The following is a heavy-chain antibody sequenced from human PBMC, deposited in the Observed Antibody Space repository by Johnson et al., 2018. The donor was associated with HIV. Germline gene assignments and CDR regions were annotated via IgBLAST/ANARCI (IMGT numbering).Heavy chain of an antibody. CDR1: GFTFSSYA. Sequence: MQLVESGGGVVQPGRSLRLSCAASGFTFSSYAMHWVRQAPGKGLEWVAVISYDGSNKYYADSVKGRFTISRDNSKNTLYLQMNRLRAEDTAVYYCARERYCSSTSCYFSRPPDAFDIWGQGTMVTVSS. V-gene: IGHV3-30*04. CDR2: ISYDGSNK. J-gene: IGHJ3*02. D-gene: IGHD2-2*01. CDR3: ARERYCSSTSCYFSRPPDAFDI.